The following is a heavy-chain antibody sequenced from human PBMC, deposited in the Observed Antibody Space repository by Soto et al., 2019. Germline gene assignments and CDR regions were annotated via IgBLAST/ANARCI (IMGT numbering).Heavy chain of an antibody. Sequence: EVQLVESGGGLVQPGGSLRLSCAASGFTVSSNYMSWVRQAPGKGLEWVSVIYSGGSTYYADSVKGRFTISRDNSKNTLYLQMNSLRAEDTAVYYCASSKWAGTTWNYYYYYMDVWGKGTTVTVSS. J-gene: IGHJ6*03. V-gene: IGHV3-66*01. CDR2: IYSGGST. CDR3: ASSKWAGTTWNYYYYYMDV. CDR1: GFTVSSNY. D-gene: IGHD1-7*01.